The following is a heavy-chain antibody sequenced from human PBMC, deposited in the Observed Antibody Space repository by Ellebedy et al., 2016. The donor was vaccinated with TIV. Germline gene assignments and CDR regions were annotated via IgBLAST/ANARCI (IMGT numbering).Heavy chain of an antibody. D-gene: IGHD1-26*01. V-gene: IGHV3-23*01. Sequence: PGGSLRLSCVASGFTFSGYAMSWVRQAPGKGLEWVSGINNGSRTTSYADSVKGRFTISRDNSRSTLYLQMNSLGAEDSAVYYCAKDMVFGDGKWEIDVWGQGTTVTVSS. CDR1: GFTFSGYA. CDR2: INNGSRTT. J-gene: IGHJ6*02. CDR3: AKDMVFGDGKWEIDV.